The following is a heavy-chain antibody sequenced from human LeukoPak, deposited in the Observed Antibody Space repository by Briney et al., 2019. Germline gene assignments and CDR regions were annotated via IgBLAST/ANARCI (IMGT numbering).Heavy chain of an antibody. CDR3: AREGGIAVAGIDY. CDR2: IHHTGST. J-gene: IGHJ4*02. D-gene: IGHD6-19*01. V-gene: IGHV4-4*02. CDR1: GGSISSNSYW. Sequence: SETLSLTCAVSGGSISSNSYWWSWVRQPPGKGLEWIGEIHHTGSTSYNPSLESRVTISVDTSKNQFSLKLSSVTAADTAVYYCAREGGIAVAGIDYWGQGTLVTVSS.